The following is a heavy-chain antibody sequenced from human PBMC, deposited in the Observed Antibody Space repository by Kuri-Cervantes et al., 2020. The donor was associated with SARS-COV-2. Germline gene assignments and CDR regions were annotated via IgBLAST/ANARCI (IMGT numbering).Heavy chain of an antibody. V-gene: IGHV3-30*04. D-gene: IGHD3-3*01. J-gene: IGHJ3*02. CDR3: ARGLAIFGVRNAFDI. CDR1: GFTFSSYA. Sequence: GGSLRLSCAASGFTFSSYAMHWVRQAPGKGLEWVAVISYDGSNKYYADSVKGRFTISRDNSKNTLYLQMNSLRAEGTAVYYCARGLAIFGVRNAFDIWGQGTMVTVSS. CDR2: ISYDGSNK.